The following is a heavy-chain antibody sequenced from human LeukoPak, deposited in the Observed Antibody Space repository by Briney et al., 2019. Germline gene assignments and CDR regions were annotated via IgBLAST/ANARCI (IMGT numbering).Heavy chain of an antibody. Sequence: SETLSLTCTVSGGSISSYYWTWIRQPPGKGLEWIGYVYNSGSTNYNPSLKSRVTISVDTSKNQFSLKLTSVTAADTAVYYCARGRNGGDGDRPFDYWGQGTLVTVSS. CDR3: ARGRNGGDGDRPFDY. V-gene: IGHV4-59*12. CDR1: GGSISSYY. D-gene: IGHD4-17*01. J-gene: IGHJ4*02. CDR2: VYNSGST.